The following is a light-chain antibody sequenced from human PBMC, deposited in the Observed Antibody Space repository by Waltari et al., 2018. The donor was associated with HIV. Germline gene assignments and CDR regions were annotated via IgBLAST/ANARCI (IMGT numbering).Light chain of an antibody. Sequence: DIQMTQSPSSLSASVGDRVTITCRASQSIGTYLAWYQHKPGRAPKVLIYAASNLQSGVPSRFSGSGSGTDFTLTISSLQPDDFTTYYCQQSYSAPLTFGGGTKVEIK. CDR3: QQSYSAPLT. CDR2: AAS. J-gene: IGKJ4*01. V-gene: IGKV1-39*01. CDR1: QSIGTY.